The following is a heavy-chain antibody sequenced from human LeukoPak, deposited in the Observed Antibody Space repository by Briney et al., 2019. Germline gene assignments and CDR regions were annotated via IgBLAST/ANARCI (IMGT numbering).Heavy chain of an antibody. Sequence: AGGTLRLSCPASGFTFSSYGMSWVRKAPGKGLDRVAFIRYDGSNKYYADSVKGRFTISRDNSKNTLYLQMNSLRAEDTAVYYCAKDFSYYYDSSGYYGNFDYWGQGTLVTVSS. CDR3: AKDFSYYYDSSGYYGNFDY. CDR2: IRYDGSNK. CDR1: GFTFSSYG. V-gene: IGHV3-30*02. D-gene: IGHD3-22*01. J-gene: IGHJ4*02.